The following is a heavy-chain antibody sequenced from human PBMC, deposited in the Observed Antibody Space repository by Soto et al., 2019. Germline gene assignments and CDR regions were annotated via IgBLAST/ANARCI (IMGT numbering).Heavy chain of an antibody. CDR3: AKNLYRDHVNHDI. V-gene: IGHV4-59*01. D-gene: IGHD3-16*02. J-gene: IGHJ6*02. CDR1: GGTIGNYY. Sequence: PSETVSLTCTVSGGTIGNYYWSGIRQPPGKGLEWIGYIHYSGSTWYNPSLKSRVTISVDKSRNKFSLKLSSVTAADTDVYFCAKNLYRDHVNHDISGQGTRVTVSS. CDR2: IHYSGST.